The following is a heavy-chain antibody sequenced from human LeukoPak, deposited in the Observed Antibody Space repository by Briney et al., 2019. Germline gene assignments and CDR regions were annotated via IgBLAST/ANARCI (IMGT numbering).Heavy chain of an antibody. Sequence: SETLSLTCAVYGGSFSGYYWSWIRQPPGKGLEWIGEINHSGSTYYNPSLKSRVTISVDTSKNQFSLKLSSVAAADTAVYYCARGNVDIVATIEVFDYWGQGTLVTVSS. J-gene: IGHJ4*02. D-gene: IGHD5-12*01. CDR1: GGSFSGYY. CDR3: ARGNVDIVATIEVFDY. CDR2: INHSGST. V-gene: IGHV4-34*01.